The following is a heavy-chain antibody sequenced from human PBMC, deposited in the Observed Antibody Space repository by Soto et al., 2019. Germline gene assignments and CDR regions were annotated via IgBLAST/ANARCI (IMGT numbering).Heavy chain of an antibody. CDR2: LYSTFGT. D-gene: IGHD2-21*01. Sequence: GGSLRLSCAVSGVTVSGKKYITWVRQAPGKGLEWVSALYSTFGTYYADSVKGRFTISRDNSKNTLYLQMNSLRAEDTAVYYCAKSGWGVVVPTVNWYFDLWGRGTLVTVSS. CDR3: AKSGWGVVVPTVNWYFDL. V-gene: IGHV3-53*01. CDR1: GVTVSGKKY. J-gene: IGHJ2*01.